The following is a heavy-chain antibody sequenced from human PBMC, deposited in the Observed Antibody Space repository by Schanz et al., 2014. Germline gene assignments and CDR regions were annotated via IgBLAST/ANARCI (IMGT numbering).Heavy chain of an antibody. Sequence: QVQLVQSAPEVKKPGASVKVSCKASGYTFTSYDINWVRQATGQGLEWMGIINPSGGSTSYAQKFQGRVTMTRDTSTSTVYMELSSLRSEDTAVYYCARDGETAAGCDYWGQGTLVTVSS. CDR3: ARDGETAAGCDY. V-gene: IGHV1-46*03. CDR1: GYTFTSYD. D-gene: IGHD6-13*01. CDR2: INPSGGST. J-gene: IGHJ4*02.